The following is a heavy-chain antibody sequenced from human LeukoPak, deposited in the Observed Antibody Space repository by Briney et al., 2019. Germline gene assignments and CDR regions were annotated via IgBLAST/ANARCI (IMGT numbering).Heavy chain of an antibody. CDR2: FAPEDGET. D-gene: IGHD3-3*01. CDR3: ATVTRITIFGVATREYYFDY. J-gene: IGHJ4*02. V-gene: IGHV1-24*01. CDR1: GYTLTELS. Sequence: GASVKVSCKVSGYTLTELSMHWVRQAPGKGVEWRGGFAPEDGETIYAQKFQGRDTMTEDTSTDTAYMELSSLRSEDTAVYYCATVTRITIFGVATREYYFDYWGQGTLVTVSS.